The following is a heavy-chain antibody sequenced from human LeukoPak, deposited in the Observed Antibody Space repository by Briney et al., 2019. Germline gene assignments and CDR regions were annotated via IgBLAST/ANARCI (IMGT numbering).Heavy chain of an antibody. J-gene: IGHJ4*02. CDR2: ISGSGGST. CDR3: AKGEDSSGYDLTTGDY. D-gene: IGHD3-22*01. V-gene: IGHV3-23*01. CDR1: GFTFSSYA. Sequence: GGSLRLSCAASGFTFSSYAMSWVRQAPGKGLEWVSIISGSGGSTYYADSVKGRFTISRDNSKNTLYLQMNSLRAEDAAVYYCAKGEDSSGYDLTTGDYWGQGTLVTVSS.